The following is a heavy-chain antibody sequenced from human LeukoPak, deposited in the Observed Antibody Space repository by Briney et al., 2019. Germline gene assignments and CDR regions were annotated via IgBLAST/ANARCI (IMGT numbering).Heavy chain of an antibody. D-gene: IGHD2/OR15-2a*01. CDR1: CGSFSGYY. CDR3: ARGILVTVYAAFDY. V-gene: IGHV4-34*01. CDR2: IIHTGRT. Sequence: SATLSLSCGVYCGSFSGYYWTWLHMSPGVGVEWVVVIIHTGRTNYNPSLTSRVSISVDTSKNQFSLELSSVTAADTAVYYCARGILVTVYAAFDYWGQGTLVTVSS. J-gene: IGHJ4*02.